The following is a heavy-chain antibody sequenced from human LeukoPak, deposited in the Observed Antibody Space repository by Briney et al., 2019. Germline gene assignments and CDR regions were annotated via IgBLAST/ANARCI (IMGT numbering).Heavy chain of an antibody. Sequence: GASVKVSCKASGYTFTSYDINWVRQATGQGLEWMGWMNPNSGNTGYAQKFQGRVTITRNTSISTAYMELSSLRSEDTAVYYCARALSSGYYYDDAFDIWGQGTMVTASS. V-gene: IGHV1-8*03. CDR2: MNPNSGNT. CDR1: GYTFTSYD. J-gene: IGHJ3*02. D-gene: IGHD3-22*01. CDR3: ARALSSGYYYDDAFDI.